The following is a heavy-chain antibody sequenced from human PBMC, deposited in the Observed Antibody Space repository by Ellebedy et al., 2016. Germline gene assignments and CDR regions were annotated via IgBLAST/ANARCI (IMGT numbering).Heavy chain of an antibody. V-gene: IGHV1-18*04. CDR3: ARDEGLISVAGFYYYYGMDV. J-gene: IGHJ6*02. CDR1: GYTFTTFS. Sequence: ASVKVSXKASGYTFTTFSITWVRQVPGQGLEWMGFVNTFSGNTKFAQKFQGRVSMTTDSSTHTAYMELSSLRSEDTAVYYCARDEGLISVAGFYYYYGMDVWGQGTTVTVSS. D-gene: IGHD6-19*01. CDR2: VNTFSGNT.